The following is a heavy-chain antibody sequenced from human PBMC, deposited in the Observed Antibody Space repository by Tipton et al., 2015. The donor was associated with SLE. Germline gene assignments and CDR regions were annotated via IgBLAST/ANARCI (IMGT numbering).Heavy chain of an antibody. Sequence: QLVQSGAEVRKPGDSVQVSCKASGYTFTNYGISWMRQAPGQGLEWVGWISAKTGETKFAQRFQGRVGMTTDTSTSTTYMALRSARSDDTAIYYCARECSGSGCLDYWGQGTLVAVSS. D-gene: IGHD3-10*02. CDR3: ARECSGSGCLDY. CDR2: ISAKTGET. V-gene: IGHV1-18*01. J-gene: IGHJ4*02. CDR1: GYTFTNYG.